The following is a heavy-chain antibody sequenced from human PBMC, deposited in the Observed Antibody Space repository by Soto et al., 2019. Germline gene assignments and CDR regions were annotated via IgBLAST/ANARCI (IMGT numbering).Heavy chain of an antibody. CDR3: AKLGYPVAH. Sequence: SGGPLRLSCAASGFTFSTYSMNWVRQAPGKGLEWVSYISSSSNSIYYADSVKGRFTISRDNAKNSLYLQMNSLRAEDTAVYYCAKLGYPVAHWGQGTLVTVSS. J-gene: IGHJ4*02. CDR2: ISSSSNSI. V-gene: IGHV3-48*01. CDR1: GFTFSTYS. D-gene: IGHD2-2*03.